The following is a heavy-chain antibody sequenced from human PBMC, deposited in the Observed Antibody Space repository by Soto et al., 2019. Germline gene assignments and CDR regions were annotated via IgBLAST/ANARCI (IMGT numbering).Heavy chain of an antibody. D-gene: IGHD3-10*01. CDR2: INTGNANT. V-gene: IGHV1-3*04. CDR3: AKDRITMVRGVLIMNY. J-gene: IGHJ4*02. Sequence: QVQLVQSGAEVKKPGASVKVSCKASGYTFTNYALHWVRQAPGQRLEWMGWINTGNANTKYSQRFQGRVTITRDTSASTAYMKLSSLTSEDTAVYYCAKDRITMVRGVLIMNYWGQGTLVTVSS. CDR1: GYTFTNYA.